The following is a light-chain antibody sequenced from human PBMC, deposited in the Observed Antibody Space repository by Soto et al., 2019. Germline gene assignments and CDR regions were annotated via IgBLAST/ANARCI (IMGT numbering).Light chain of an antibody. CDR1: QSVSSY. V-gene: IGKV3-11*01. Sequence: EIVLTQSPATLSLSPGERATLSCRASQSVSSYVAWYQQKPGQAPRLLIYDASNRATGIPARFSGSGSGTDFTLTISSLEPEDFAVYYCQQRSNWHRTFGQGTKVEIK. J-gene: IGKJ1*01. CDR3: QQRSNWHRT. CDR2: DAS.